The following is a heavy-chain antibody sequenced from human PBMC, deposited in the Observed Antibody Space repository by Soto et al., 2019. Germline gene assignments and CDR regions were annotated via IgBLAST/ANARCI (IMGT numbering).Heavy chain of an antibody. D-gene: IGHD2-2*01. Sequence: GGSLRLSCAASRFTFSTYEMNWVRQAPGKGLEWVSYISTSGSTVYYADSVKGRFTITRDNTRNSLYLQMNSLRDEDTALYYCVRYCSTTLCNGVATRTFDYWGQGTLVTVSS. CDR3: VRYCSTTLCNGVATRTFDY. V-gene: IGHV3-48*03. CDR1: RFTFSTYE. J-gene: IGHJ4*02. CDR2: ISTSGSTV.